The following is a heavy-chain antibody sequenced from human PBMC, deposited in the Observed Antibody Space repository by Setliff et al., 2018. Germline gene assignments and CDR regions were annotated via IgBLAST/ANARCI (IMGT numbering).Heavy chain of an antibody. CDR1: GFTSSSYG. D-gene: IGHD3-3*01. J-gene: IGHJ6*02. CDR2: IWYDGSNK. Sequence: GSLRLSCAASGFTSSSYGMHWVRQAPGKGLEWVAVIWYDGSNKYYADSVKGRFTISRDNSKNTLYLQMNSLRAEDTAVYYCAKELGDRLEWLYYYYGMDVWGQGTTVTVSS. CDR3: AKELGDRLEWLYYYYGMDV. V-gene: IGHV3-33*06.